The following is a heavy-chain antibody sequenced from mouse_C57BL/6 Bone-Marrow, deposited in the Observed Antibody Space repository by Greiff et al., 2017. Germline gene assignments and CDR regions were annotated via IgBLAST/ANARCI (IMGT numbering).Heavy chain of an antibody. CDR2: IHPNSGST. V-gene: IGHV1-64*01. CDR1: GYTFTSYW. Sequence: QVQLQQSGAELVKPGASVKLSCKASGYTFTSYWMHWVKQRPGQGLEWIGMIHPNSGSTNYNEKFKSKATLTVDKSSSTAYMLLSSLTSEDSAVYYCAKNYDYGVWDYWGQGTTLTVSS. CDR3: AKNYDYGVWDY. J-gene: IGHJ2*01. D-gene: IGHD2-4*01.